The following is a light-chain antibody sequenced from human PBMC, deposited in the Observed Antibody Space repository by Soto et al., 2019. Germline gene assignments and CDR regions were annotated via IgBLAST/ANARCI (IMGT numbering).Light chain of an antibody. CDR2: WAS. CDR1: QSVLHTSNNKND. J-gene: IGKJ2*01. CDR3: QHYDNTPYT. V-gene: IGKV4-1*01. Sequence: DIVMTQSPDSLAVSLGERATINCKSSQSVLHTSNNKNDLAWYQQKPGQPPKLLIYWASTRQSGVPDRFSGSESGTEFTLTISSLQAEDVAVYYCQHYDNTPYTFDQGTKLEIK.